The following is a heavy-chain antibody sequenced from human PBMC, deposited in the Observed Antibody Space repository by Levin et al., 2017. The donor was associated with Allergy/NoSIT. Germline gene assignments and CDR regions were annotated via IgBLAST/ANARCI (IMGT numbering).Heavy chain of an antibody. Sequence: SETLSLTCTVSAYSISSDFYWGWVLQPPGKGLEWIGTIYHTGSTNYNPSLKSRVILSVDTSKNQFSLKLSSVTAADTAVYYCARVDPCSGPTCFTDWFFDLWGRGTLVTVSS. CDR2: IYHTGST. V-gene: IGHV4-38-2*02. J-gene: IGHJ2*01. D-gene: IGHD2-2*02. CDR1: AYSISSDFY. CDR3: ARVDPCSGPTCFTDWFFDL.